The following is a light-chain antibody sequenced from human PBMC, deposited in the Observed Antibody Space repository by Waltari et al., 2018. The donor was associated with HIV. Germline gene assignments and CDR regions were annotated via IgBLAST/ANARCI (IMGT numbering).Light chain of an antibody. V-gene: IGLV2-11*01. J-gene: IGLJ2*01. CDR1: SSDVGGDNY. CDR3: CSYAGSYVV. CDR2: DVR. Sequence: QSALTQPRSVSGSPGQSVTISCTGTSSDVGGDNYVSWYQQHPGKAPKLMISDVRKRPSGVADRFSGAKSGNTASLTISGLQAEDEADYYCCSYAGSYVVFGGGTKLTVL.